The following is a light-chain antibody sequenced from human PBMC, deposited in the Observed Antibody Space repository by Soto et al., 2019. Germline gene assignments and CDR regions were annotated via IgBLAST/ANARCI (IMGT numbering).Light chain of an antibody. V-gene: IGKV3-15*01. CDR3: QQYNNWPPIT. CDR1: QSVTSN. CDR2: GAS. J-gene: IGKJ5*01. Sequence: EIVLTQSPATLSVSPGERAALSCGSSQSVTSNLAWYQQKPGQAPRLLIYGASTRATGIPARFSGSGSGTEFTLTISSLQSEDFAVYFCQQYNNWPPITFGQGTRLEIK.